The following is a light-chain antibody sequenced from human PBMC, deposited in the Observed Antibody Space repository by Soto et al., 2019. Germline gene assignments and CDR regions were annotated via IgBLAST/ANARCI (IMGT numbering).Light chain of an antibody. J-gene: IGKJ1*01. CDR1: QTVGTF. V-gene: IGKV1-39*01. CDR3: QQSYSIGSWT. CDR2: AAS. Sequence: DIQMTQSPSSLSASVGDSVTITCRASQTVGTFLNWYQQRPGRAPNLLIYAASNLATGVPSRFSGSGSGTDFTLTINSLRPEDFGTYYCQQSYSIGSWTVGQGIKVDSK.